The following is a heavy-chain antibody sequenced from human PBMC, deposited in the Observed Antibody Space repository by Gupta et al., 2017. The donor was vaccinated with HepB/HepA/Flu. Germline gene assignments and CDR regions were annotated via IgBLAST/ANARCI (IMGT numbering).Heavy chain of an antibody. CDR3: AKDLYFWSAMDV. J-gene: IGHJ6*03. Sequence: EVQLLESGGGLVQPGGSLTLSCAVSGFSISGNALGWVRQAPGKGLEWVSGIGSDRNPHYADSVRGRFTVSRDNSKNTVYLQINSLRGEDTAVYCCAKDLYFWSAMDVWGKGTTVTVSS. V-gene: IGHV3-23*01. D-gene: IGHD3-3*01. CDR2: IGSDRNP. CDR1: GFSISGNA.